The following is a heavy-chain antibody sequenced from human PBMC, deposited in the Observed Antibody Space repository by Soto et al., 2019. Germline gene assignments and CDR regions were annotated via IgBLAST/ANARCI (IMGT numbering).Heavy chain of an antibody. Sequence: SETLSLTCTVSGGSISSSSYYWGWIRQPPGKGLEWIASISYSGSTYYSLSLKSRVTISVDTSKNQFSLKLSSVTAADTAVYYCARGYGRNFDYWGQGTLVTVSS. CDR2: ISYSGST. CDR1: GGSISSSSYY. D-gene: IGHD5-18*01. J-gene: IGHJ4*02. V-gene: IGHV4-39*07. CDR3: ARGYGRNFDY.